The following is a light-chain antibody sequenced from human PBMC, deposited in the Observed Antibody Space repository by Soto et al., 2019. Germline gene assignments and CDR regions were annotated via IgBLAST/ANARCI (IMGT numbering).Light chain of an antibody. CDR1: QSISSY. V-gene: IGKV1-39*01. CDR3: QQYNSYLWT. J-gene: IGKJ1*01. CDR2: AAS. Sequence: DIQMTQSPSSLSASVGGRVTITCRASQSISSYLNWYQQKPGKAPKLLIYAASSLQSGVPSRFSGSGSGTEFTLTISSLQPDDFATYYCQQYNSYLWTFGQGTKVDIK.